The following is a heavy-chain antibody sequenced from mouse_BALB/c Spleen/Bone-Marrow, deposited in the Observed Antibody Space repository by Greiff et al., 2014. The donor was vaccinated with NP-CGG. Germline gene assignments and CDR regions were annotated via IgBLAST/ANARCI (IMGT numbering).Heavy chain of an antibody. CDR2: IDPANGYT. D-gene: IGHD4-1*01. CDR3: ATLTGTFDY. V-gene: IGHV14-3*02. J-gene: IGHJ2*01. CDR1: GFNIKDTY. Sequence: EVQVVESGAELVKPGASVKLSCTASGFNIKDTYMNWVKQRAEQGLEWIGRIDPANGYTEYDPKFQGKATIIADTSSNTAYLQLGSLTSEDTAVYYCATLTGTFDYWAPGTTLTVSS.